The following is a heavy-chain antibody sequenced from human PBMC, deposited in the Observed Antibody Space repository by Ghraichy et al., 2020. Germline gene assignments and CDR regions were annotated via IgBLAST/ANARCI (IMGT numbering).Heavy chain of an antibody. V-gene: IGHV1-8*01. CDR2: MNPNSGNT. Sequence: ASVKVSCKASGYTFTSYDINWVRQATGQGLEWMGWMNPNSGNTGYAQKFQGRVTMTRNTSISTAYMELSSLRSEDTAVYYCAREPSYSSHRAADYWGQGTLVTVSS. D-gene: IGHD6-13*01. CDR3: AREPSYSSHRAADY. J-gene: IGHJ4*02. CDR1: GYTFTSYD.